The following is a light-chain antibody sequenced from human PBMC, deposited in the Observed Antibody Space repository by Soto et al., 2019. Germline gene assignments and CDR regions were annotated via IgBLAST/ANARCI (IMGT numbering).Light chain of an antibody. V-gene: IGKV3-15*01. CDR3: QQFET. Sequence: EVVMTQSPATLSVSPGERATLSCRASQNVISNLAWYQQKPGQAPRLLIYGASTRATGLPARFGGSGSGTEFTLTINRLEPEDFAVYYCQQFETFGGGTKVDIK. J-gene: IGKJ4*01. CDR1: QNVISN. CDR2: GAS.